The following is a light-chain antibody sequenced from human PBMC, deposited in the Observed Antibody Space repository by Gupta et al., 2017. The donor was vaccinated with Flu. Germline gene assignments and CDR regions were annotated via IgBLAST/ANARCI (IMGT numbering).Light chain of an antibody. J-gene: IGKJ1*01. CDR3: QQSYRLAT. Sequence: DIEMTKSPSSLSTSVGDRVTITCRASQSISTFLNWYQHKPGKAQKLLISTASSLHSGVPSRFSASGSGTDFALTISSLQPEDIATYYCQQSYRLATFGQGTKVEIK. CDR2: TAS. V-gene: IGKV1-39*01. CDR1: QSISTF.